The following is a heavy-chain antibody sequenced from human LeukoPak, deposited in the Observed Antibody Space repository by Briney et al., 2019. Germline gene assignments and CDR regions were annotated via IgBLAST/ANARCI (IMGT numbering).Heavy chain of an antibody. J-gene: IGHJ4*02. CDR1: GGSISSGSYY. D-gene: IGHD3-22*01. Sequence: SETLSLTCTVSGGSISSGSYYWSWIRQPAGKGLEWIGRIYTSGSTNYNPSLKSRVTISVDTSKNQFSLKLSSVTAADTAVYYCARTVVHYDSSGYYYVSFDYRGQGTLVTVSS. CDR2: IYTSGST. CDR3: ARTVVHYDSSGYYYVSFDY. V-gene: IGHV4-61*02.